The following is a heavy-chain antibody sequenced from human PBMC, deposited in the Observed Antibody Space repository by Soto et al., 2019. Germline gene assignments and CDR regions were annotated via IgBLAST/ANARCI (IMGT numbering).Heavy chain of an antibody. CDR1: GGSFSGYY. V-gene: IGHV4-34*12. CDR2: IXLXXXT. Sequence: SESLSLTCAVYGGSFSGYYWSWIRQPPGKGRXXIXXIXLXXXTXXXPSLKSRVTISVDTSKNQFYLKLSSVTAADTAVYYCVRARWSSFDYWGQGTLVTVSS. J-gene: IGHJ4*02. CDR3: VRARWSSFDY. D-gene: IGHD2-15*01.